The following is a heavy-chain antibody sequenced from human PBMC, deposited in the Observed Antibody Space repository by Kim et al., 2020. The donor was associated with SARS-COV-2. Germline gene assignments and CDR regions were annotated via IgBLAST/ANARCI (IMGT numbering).Heavy chain of an antibody. J-gene: IGHJ4*02. CDR2: IYFTGST. Sequence: SETLSLTCTVSGDSINIQYCCWIWKPPGKGLEWDCFIYFTGSTGNSSTLKRQVTMSIDTYKSQFSLNLTSVTVADTAVYYCARARGRGRADAFDFCVQ. CDR3: ARARGRGRADAFDF. CDR1: GDSINIQY. D-gene: IGHD3-16*01. V-gene: IGHV4-59*11.